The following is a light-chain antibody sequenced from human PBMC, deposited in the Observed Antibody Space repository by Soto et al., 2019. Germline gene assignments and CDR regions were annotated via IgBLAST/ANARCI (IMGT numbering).Light chain of an antibody. CDR3: QLGCSTSLT. CDR2: AAS. V-gene: IGKV1-39*01. Sequence: DIQMTQSPSSLSASVGDRVTITCQASQSISSCLNWYQQKPGKAPKLLIYAASSLQSGVPSRFRGSGSGKHVTLTISSLYPEEFANYYRQLGCSTSLTFGGGTKVEIK. CDR1: QSISSC. J-gene: IGKJ4*01.